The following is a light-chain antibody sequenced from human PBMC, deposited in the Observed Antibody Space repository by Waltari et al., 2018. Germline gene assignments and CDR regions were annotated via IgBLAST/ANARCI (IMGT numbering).Light chain of an antibody. CDR2: KDS. V-gene: IGLV3-25*03. Sequence: SYELTQPPSVSVSPGQTGRITCSGDALPKQYAYWYQQKPGQAPVPVIYKDSERPSGIPERFSGSSSGTTVTLTISGVQAEDEADYYCQSADSSGTHVVFGGGTKLTVL. CDR3: QSADSSGTHVV. J-gene: IGLJ2*01. CDR1: ALPKQY.